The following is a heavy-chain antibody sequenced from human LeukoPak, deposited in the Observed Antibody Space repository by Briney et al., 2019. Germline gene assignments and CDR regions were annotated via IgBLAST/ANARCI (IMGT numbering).Heavy chain of an antibody. CDR1: GGSISSYY. CDR3: AREVAGTDYFDY. V-gene: IGHV4-59*12. CDR2: IYYSGST. J-gene: IGHJ4*02. D-gene: IGHD6-19*01. Sequence: SETLSLTCTVSGGSISSYYWSWIRQPPGKGLEWIGYIYYSGSTNYNPSLKSRVTISVDTSKNQFSLKLSSVTAADTAVYYCAREVAGTDYFDYWGQGTLVTVSS.